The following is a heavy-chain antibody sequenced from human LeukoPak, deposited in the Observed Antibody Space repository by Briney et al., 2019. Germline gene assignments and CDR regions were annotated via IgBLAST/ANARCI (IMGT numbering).Heavy chain of an antibody. V-gene: IGHV3-48*02. Sequence: GGSLRLSCAASGFSFSGYSMNWVRQAPGKRLEWVAYIRSSGSPIYYADSVKGRFTISRDNAKNSLYLQMNSLRDEDTAVYYCVRDPDALDYWGQGTLVTVSS. J-gene: IGHJ4*02. CDR3: VRDPDALDY. CDR2: IRSSGSPI. CDR1: GFSFSGYS.